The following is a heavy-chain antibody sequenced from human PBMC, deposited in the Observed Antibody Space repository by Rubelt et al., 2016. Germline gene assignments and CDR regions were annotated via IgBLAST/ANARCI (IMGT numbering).Heavy chain of an antibody. CDR1: GGSISSSSYY. V-gene: IGHV4-39*01. J-gene: IGHJ1*01. CDR3: ASLTDYGPAYFQH. Sequence: QLQLQESGPGLVKPSETLSLTCTVSGGSISSSSYYWGWIRQPPGKGLEWIGSIYYSGSTYYNPSLKSRVTISGDTSKNQFALKLSSVTAADTAVYYCASLTDYGPAYFQHWGQGTLVTVSS. CDR2: IYYSGST. D-gene: IGHD4-17*01.